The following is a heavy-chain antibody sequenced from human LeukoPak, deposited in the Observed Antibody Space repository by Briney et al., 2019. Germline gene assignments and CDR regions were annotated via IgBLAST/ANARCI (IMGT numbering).Heavy chain of an antibody. V-gene: IGHV3-30-3*01. D-gene: IGHD3-22*01. J-gene: IGHJ6*02. CDR3: ARGLYDGSGYYYYYHGMDV. Sequence: PGGSLRLSCAASGFTFTSFAMHWVRQAPGKGLEWVALISYDGTNKYYADSVKGRFTISRDNSKNTLDLQMNSLRAEDTAVYYCARGLYDGSGYYYYYHGMDVWGQGTTVTVSS. CDR1: GFTFTSFA. CDR2: ISYDGTNK.